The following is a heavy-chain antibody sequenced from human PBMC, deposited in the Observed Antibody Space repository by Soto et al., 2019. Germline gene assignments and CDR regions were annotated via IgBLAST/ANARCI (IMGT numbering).Heavy chain of an antibody. J-gene: IGHJ3*01. V-gene: IGHV3-7*05. CDR2: IKQDGSEK. D-gene: IGHD3-9*01. CDR1: GFTFSSYW. Sequence: EVQLVESGGGLVQPGGSLRLSCAASGFTFSSYWMSWVRQAPGKGLEWVANIKQDGSEKYYVDSVKGRFTISRDNAKNPLYLQMNSLRAEDTAVYYCARGAYLRDFDWLSRPCAFDFLGQGTMVTVSS. CDR3: ARGAYLRDFDWLSRPCAFDF.